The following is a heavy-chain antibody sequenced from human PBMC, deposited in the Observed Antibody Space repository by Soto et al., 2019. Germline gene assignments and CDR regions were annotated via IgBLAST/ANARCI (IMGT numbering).Heavy chain of an antibody. CDR2: IIPIFGTA. J-gene: IGHJ6*02. D-gene: IGHD3-10*01. V-gene: IGHV1-69*06. CDR1: GGTFSSYA. Sequence: SVEVSCKASGGTFSSYAISWVRQAPGQGLEWMGGIIPIFGTANYAQKFQGRVTITADKSTSTAYMELSSLRSEDTAVYYCARVPWFGEFYYYYGMDVWGQGTTVTVSS. CDR3: ARVPWFGEFYYYYGMDV.